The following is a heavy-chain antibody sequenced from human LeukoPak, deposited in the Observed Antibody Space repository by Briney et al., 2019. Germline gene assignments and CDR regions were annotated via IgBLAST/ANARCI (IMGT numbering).Heavy chain of an antibody. CDR3: ARVNYDSSGYRVDFDY. J-gene: IGHJ4*02. CDR1: GVSISSGDYY. Sequence: SETLSLTCTVSGVSISSGDYYWSWIRQPPGKGLEWIGYIYYSRSTYYNPSLKSRVTISVDTSKNQFSLKLSSVTAADTAVYYCARVNYDSSGYRVDFDYWGQGTLVTVSS. CDR2: IYYSRST. D-gene: IGHD3-22*01. V-gene: IGHV4-30-4*01.